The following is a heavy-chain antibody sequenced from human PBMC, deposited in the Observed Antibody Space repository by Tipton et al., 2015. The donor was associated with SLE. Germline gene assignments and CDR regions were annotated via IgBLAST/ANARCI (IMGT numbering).Heavy chain of an antibody. J-gene: IGHJ6*02. CDR2: IIYSGGDT. Sequence: SLRLSCAASGFSFSRFAMSWARQVPGKGLKWVSIIYSGGDTYYADSVKGRFTISRDNSKNTLYLQMNSLRAEDTAVYYCASELSPYYGMDVWGQGTTVTVSS. CDR1: GFSFSRFA. V-gene: IGHV3-23*03. CDR3: ASELSPYYGMDV. D-gene: IGHD1-26*01.